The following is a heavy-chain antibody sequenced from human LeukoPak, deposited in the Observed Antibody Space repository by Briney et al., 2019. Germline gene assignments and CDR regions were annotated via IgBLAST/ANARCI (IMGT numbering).Heavy chain of an antibody. CDR1: GFTFSSYS. V-gene: IGHV3-21*01. CDR2: ISSSSSYI. CDR3: ARDRAAAAGGGDY. D-gene: IGHD6-13*01. J-gene: IGHJ4*02. Sequence: GGSLRLSCAASGFTFSSYSMNWVRQAPGKGLEWVSSISSSSSYIYYADSVKGRFTISRDNAKNSLYLQMNSLRAEDTAVYYCARDRAAAAGGGDYWGQGTLVTVSS.